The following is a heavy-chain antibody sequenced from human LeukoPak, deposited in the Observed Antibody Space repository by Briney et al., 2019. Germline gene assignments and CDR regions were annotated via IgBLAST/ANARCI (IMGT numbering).Heavy chain of an antibody. J-gene: IGHJ4*02. CDR3: ARNAIAPARADY. Sequence: SETLSLTCTVSGGSISSSSYYWSWIRQPPGKGLEWIGEINHSGSTNYNPSLKSRVTISVDTSKNQFSLKLSSVTAADTAVYYCARNAIAPARADYWGQGTLVTVSS. CDR1: GGSISSSSYY. CDR2: INHSGST. D-gene: IGHD2-2*01. V-gene: IGHV4-39*07.